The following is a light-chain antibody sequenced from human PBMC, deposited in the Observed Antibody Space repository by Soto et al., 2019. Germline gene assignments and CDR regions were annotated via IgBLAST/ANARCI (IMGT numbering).Light chain of an antibody. J-gene: IGKJ2*03. Sequence: DGHMSQSSSTLAGSVGDRVTITCRASQDISRWLAWYQQKPGKAPELLIYDVSTLQGGVPSRFSGTGSGTEFTLTISSLQPEDFATYYCQQYNAYYSFGQGTKVDIK. CDR1: QDISRW. CDR3: QQYNAYYS. CDR2: DVS. V-gene: IGKV1-5*01.